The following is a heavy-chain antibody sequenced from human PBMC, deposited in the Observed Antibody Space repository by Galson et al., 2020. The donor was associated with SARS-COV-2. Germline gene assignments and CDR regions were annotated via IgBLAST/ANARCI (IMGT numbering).Heavy chain of an antibody. Sequence: SETLSLTCAVDGTSISSGSYSWNWIRQPPGTGREWIGYISHSGGTYYNPSLKSRVTISGDRSKNQFSLRLSSVTAADTAVYYCARLHYGEYAPEAFDIWGPGTRVTVAS. D-gene: IGHD4-17*01. V-gene: IGHV4-30-2*01. CDR2: ISHSGGT. J-gene: IGHJ3*02. CDR3: ARLHYGEYAPEAFDI. CDR1: GTSISSGSYS.